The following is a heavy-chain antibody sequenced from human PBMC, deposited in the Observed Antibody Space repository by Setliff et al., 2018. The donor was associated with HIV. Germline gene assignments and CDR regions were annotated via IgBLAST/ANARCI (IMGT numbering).Heavy chain of an antibody. V-gene: IGHV1-18*01. D-gene: IGHD3-10*01. J-gene: IGHJ3*02. CDR2: ISAYNGNT. CDR1: GYTFTSYG. CDR3: ARLYGSGSYYNRDDAFDI. Sequence: ASVKVSCKASGYTFTSYGISWVRQAPGQGLEWMGWISAYNGNTNYAQKFQGRVTITMGESTSTAYMELSSLRSEDTAMYYCARLYGSGSYYNRDDAFDIWGQGTMVTVS.